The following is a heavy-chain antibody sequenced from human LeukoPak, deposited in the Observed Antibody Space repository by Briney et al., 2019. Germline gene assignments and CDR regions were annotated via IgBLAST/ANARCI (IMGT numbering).Heavy chain of an antibody. CDR2: IYTSGST. D-gene: IGHD3-16*01. V-gene: IGHV4-61*02. J-gene: IGHJ4*02. CDR3: ARQGAFNY. CDR1: GGSVSSGGYY. Sequence: PSQTLSLTCTVSGGSVSSGGYYWSWIRQPAGKGLEWIGRIYTSGSTNYNPSLKSRVTISVDTSKNQFSLKLSSVTAADTAVYYCARQGAFNYWGQGTLVTVSS.